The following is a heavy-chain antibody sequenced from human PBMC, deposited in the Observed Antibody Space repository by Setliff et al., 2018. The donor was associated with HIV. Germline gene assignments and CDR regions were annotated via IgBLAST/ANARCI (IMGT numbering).Heavy chain of an antibody. J-gene: IGHJ4*02. CDR2: INPNNAGT. Sequence: ASVKVSCKASGYTFTGYYMHWVRQAPGQGLEWMGWINPNNAGTRIPRTFRGRVTLTSDTSINTAYMELSGLRSDDTAMYFCARDKTGDLWYFDSWGQGTLVTVSS. D-gene: IGHD7-27*01. CDR1: GYTFTGYY. CDR3: ARDKTGDLWYFDS. V-gene: IGHV1-2*02.